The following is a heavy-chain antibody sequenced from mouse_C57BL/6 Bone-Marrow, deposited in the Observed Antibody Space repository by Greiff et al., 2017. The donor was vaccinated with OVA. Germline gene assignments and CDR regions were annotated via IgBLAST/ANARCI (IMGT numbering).Heavy chain of an antibody. CDR3: AVYSTVVAGFDY. J-gene: IGHJ2*01. D-gene: IGHD1-1*01. CDR1: GYTFTSYW. CDR2: IYPADSET. V-gene: IGHV1-61*01. Sequence: VQLQQPGAELVRPGASVKLSCKASGYTFTSYWMDWVKQRPGQGLEWIGNIYPADSETHYNHKFKDKATLTVDTSSSTAYMQLSSLTSEDSAVYYCAVYSTVVAGFDYWGQGTTLTVSS.